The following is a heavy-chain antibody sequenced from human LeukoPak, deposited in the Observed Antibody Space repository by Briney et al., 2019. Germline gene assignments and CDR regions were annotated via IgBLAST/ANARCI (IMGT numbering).Heavy chain of an antibody. CDR1: GGSISSSSYY. J-gene: IGHJ6*03. CDR3: ARTPTLRTYYYYMDV. Sequence: LETLSLTXTVSGGSISSSSYYWGWIRQPPGKGLEWIGSIYYSGSTYYNPSLKSRVTISVDTSKNQFSLKLSSVTAADTAVYYCARTPTLRTYYYYMDVWGKGTTVTVSS. V-gene: IGHV4-39*01. CDR2: IYYSGST. D-gene: IGHD2-15*01.